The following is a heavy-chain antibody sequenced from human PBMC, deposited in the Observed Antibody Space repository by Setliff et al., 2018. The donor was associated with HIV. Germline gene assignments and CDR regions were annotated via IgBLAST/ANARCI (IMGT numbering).Heavy chain of an antibody. D-gene: IGHD3-16*01. CDR2: ITPMFGTA. V-gene: IGHV1-69*13. CDR1: GGTFSSFG. CDR3: AASTEMVTFGYSYYYMDV. Sequence: SVKVSCKASGGTFSSFGISWVRQAPGQGLEWMGGITPMFGTAKYAQKFQGRVTITADESTSTVYMEMSSLRSEDTAVYYCAASTEMVTFGYSYYYMDVWGRGTMVTVSS. J-gene: IGHJ6*03.